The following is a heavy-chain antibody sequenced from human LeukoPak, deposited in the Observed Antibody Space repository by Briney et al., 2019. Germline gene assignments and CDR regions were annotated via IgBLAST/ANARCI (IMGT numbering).Heavy chain of an antibody. CDR1: GYTFTGYY. J-gene: IGHJ3*02. V-gene: IGHV1-2*04. CDR3: ASLTGTPPNDAFDI. Sequence: ASVKVSCKASGYTFTGYYMHWVRQAPGQGLEWMGWINPNSGGTNYAQKFQGWVTMTRDTSISTAYMELSRLRSDDTAVYYCASLTGTPPNDAFDIWGQGTMVTVSS. D-gene: IGHD1-7*01. CDR2: INPNSGGT.